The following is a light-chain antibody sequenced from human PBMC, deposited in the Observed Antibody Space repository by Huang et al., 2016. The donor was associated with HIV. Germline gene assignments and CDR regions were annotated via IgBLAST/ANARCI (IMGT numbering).Light chain of an antibody. CDR1: QSVTIKY. CDR2: GAS. CDR3: QQYDESPFN. Sequence: EIVLTQSPGTLSLSPGESTTLSCRASQSVTIKYLAWYQQKPGQSPMLLIYGASSMATGIPDRFSGSGSGTDFTLTISRLEPEDFAVYYCQQYDESPFNFGPGTKVDIK. J-gene: IGKJ3*01. V-gene: IGKV3-20*01.